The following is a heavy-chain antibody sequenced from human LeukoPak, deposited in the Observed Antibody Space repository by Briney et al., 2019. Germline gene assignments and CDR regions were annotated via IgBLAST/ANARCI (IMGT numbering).Heavy chain of an antibody. Sequence: GRSLRLSCAASGFTFSNYGMHWVRQAPGKGLEWVAVMWYDGSNKYYTDSVKGRFTISRDNSKNTLYLQMNSLGAEDTAVYYCAREDTSLVIAYWGQGTLVTVSS. V-gene: IGHV3-33*01. CDR3: AREDTSLVIAY. CDR1: GFTFSNYG. CDR2: MWYDGSNK. J-gene: IGHJ4*02. D-gene: IGHD5-18*01.